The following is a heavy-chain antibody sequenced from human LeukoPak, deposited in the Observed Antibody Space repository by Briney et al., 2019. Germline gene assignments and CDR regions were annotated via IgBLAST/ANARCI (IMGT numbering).Heavy chain of an antibody. CDR2: INPNSGAT. CDR1: GYTFTAYY. Sequence: GASVKVSCTASGYTFTAYYMHWVRQAPGQGLEWIGWINPNSGATNYAQTFQGRVTMTRDTSISTAYMEMSRLRSDDTAVYYCARGASTGWLTAVGNDYWGQGTLVTVAS. D-gene: IGHD6-13*01. V-gene: IGHV1-2*02. J-gene: IGHJ4*02. CDR3: ARGASTGWLTAVGNDY.